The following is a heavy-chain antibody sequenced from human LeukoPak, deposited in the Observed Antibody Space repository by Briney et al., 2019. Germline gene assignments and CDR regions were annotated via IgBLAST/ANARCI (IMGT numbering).Heavy chain of an antibody. CDR3: ARWAHDFWSGYRFDY. V-gene: IGHV3-7*03. CDR2: IKQDGSEK. D-gene: IGHD3-3*01. Sequence: GGSLRLSCAASGFTFSSYWMSWVRQAPGKGLEWVANIKQDGSEKYYVDSVKGRFTISRDNAKNSLYLQMSSLRAEDTAVYYCARWAHDFWSGYRFDYWGQGTLVTVSS. J-gene: IGHJ4*02. CDR1: GFTFSSYW.